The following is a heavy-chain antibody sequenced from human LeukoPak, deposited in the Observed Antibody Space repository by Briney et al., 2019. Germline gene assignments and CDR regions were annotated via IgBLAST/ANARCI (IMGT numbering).Heavy chain of an antibody. J-gene: IGHJ4*02. CDR2: ISGSDSST. D-gene: IGHD3-10*01. Sequence: PGGSLRLSCAASGFTFSRFTINWVRQAPGKGLEWVSGISGSDSSTYYADSVKGRFTISRDNSKNSLYLQMNSLRAEDTAVYYCARSPLPYGSGSYYGYWGQGTLVTVSS. V-gene: IGHV3-23*01. CDR3: ARSPLPYGSGSYYGY. CDR1: GFTFSRFT.